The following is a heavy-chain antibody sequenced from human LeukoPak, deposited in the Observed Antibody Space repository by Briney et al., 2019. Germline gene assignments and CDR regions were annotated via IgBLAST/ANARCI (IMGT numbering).Heavy chain of an antibody. Sequence: SETLSLTCAVSGYSISSGYYWGWIRPPPGKGLEWIGSIYHSGSTYYNPSLKSRVTISVDTSKNQFSLKLSSVTAADTAVYYCARGTRGLDWLANDAFDIWGQGTMVTVSS. D-gene: IGHD3/OR15-3a*01. CDR2: IYHSGST. J-gene: IGHJ3*02. CDR1: GYSISSGYY. V-gene: IGHV4-38-2*01. CDR3: ARGTRGLDWLANDAFDI.